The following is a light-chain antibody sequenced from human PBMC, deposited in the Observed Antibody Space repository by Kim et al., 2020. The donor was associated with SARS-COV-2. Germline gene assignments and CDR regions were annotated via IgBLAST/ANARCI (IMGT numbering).Light chain of an antibody. V-gene: IGKV3-15*01. Sequence: IVMTQSPATLSVSPGATVTFSCRASQSVSSNLAWYQQKPGQAPRLLIYGASTRATGIPDRFSGSGSGTEFTLTISSLQSEDFAVYYCQQYNNWPRTFGQGTKVDIK. J-gene: IGKJ1*01. CDR3: QQYNNWPRT. CDR1: QSVSSN. CDR2: GAS.